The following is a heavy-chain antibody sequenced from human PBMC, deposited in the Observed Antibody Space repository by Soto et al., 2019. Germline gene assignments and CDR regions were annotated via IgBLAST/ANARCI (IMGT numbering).Heavy chain of an antibody. Sequence: SETLSLTCAVYGGSFSGYYWSWIRQPPGKGLEWIGEINHSGSTNYNPSLKSRVTISVDTSKNQFSLKLSSVTAADTAVYYCARGGYYDSSGYYSWYYYGMDVWGQGTTVTVSS. J-gene: IGHJ6*02. V-gene: IGHV4-34*01. CDR1: GGSFSGYY. D-gene: IGHD3-22*01. CDR3: ARGGYYDSSGYYSWYYYGMDV. CDR2: INHSGST.